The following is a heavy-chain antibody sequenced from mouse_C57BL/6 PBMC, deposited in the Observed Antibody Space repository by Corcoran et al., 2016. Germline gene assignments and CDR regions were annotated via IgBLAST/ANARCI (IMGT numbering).Heavy chain of an antibody. D-gene: IGHD2-5*01. J-gene: IGHJ1*03. CDR3: ARSESNPWYFDV. CDR1: GYTFTDYY. Sequence: QVQLKQSGAELVRPGASVKLSCKASGYTFTDYYINWVKQRPGQGLEWIARIYPGSGNTYYNEKFKGKATLTAEKSSSTAYMQLSSLTSEDSAVYFCARSESNPWYFDVWCTGTTVTVSS. V-gene: IGHV1-76*01. CDR2: IYPGSGNT.